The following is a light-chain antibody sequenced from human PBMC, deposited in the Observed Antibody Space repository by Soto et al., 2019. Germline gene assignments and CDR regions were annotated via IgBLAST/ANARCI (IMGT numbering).Light chain of an antibody. Sequence: DIQMTQSPSSLSASVGDRVTITCRASQNINKYLSWYQQKPGKAPKLLIYAASSLQSGVPSRFMGSGSGTDFTLTLNSLQPEDFATYYCQQTYSLTPVMFGQGTRLEIK. V-gene: IGKV1-39*01. CDR2: AAS. CDR1: QNINKY. J-gene: IGKJ5*01. CDR3: QQTYSLTPVM.